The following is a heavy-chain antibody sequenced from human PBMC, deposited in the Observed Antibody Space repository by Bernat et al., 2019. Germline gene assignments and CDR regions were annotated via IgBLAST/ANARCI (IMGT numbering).Heavy chain of an antibody. Sequence: QVQLVQSGAEVKKPGASVKVSCKASGYTFTSYYMHWVRQAPGQGLEWMGIINPFGGDTSYAQKFQGRVTMTGDTSTSTVYMELSSLRSEDTAVYYCARDLVGAAWWGQGTLVTVSS. V-gene: IGHV1-46*01. CDR2: INPFGGDT. CDR3: ARDLVGAAW. J-gene: IGHJ4*02. CDR1: GYTFTSYY. D-gene: IGHD1-26*01.